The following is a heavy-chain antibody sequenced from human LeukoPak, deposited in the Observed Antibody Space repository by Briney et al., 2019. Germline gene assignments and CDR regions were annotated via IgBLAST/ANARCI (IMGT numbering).Heavy chain of an antibody. Sequence: GGSLRLSCAASGFTFSGSAMHWVRQASGKGLEWVGRIRSKANSYATTYAASVKGRFTISRDNSKNTTYLYMNSLKTEDAAVYDCTRQITMVRGVIIHDAFDIWGQGTMATVSS. CDR3: TRQITMVRGVIIHDAFDI. V-gene: IGHV3-73*01. CDR1: GFTFSGSA. CDR2: IRSKANSYAT. D-gene: IGHD3-10*01. J-gene: IGHJ3*02.